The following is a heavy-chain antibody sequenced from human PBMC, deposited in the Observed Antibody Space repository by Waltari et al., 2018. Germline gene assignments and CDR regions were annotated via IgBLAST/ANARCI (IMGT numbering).Heavy chain of an antibody. CDR1: GGSISSSSYY. CDR3: ASHYDSSTGAFDI. D-gene: IGHD3-22*01. V-gene: IGHV4-39*01. CDR2: IYYSGST. J-gene: IGHJ3*02. Sequence: QLQLQESGPGLVKPSETLSLTCTVSGGSISSSSYYWGWIRQPPGKGLEWIGSIYYSGSTYYNPSLKSRVTISVDTSKNQFSLKLGSVTAADTAVYYCASHYDSSTGAFDIWGQGTMVTVSS.